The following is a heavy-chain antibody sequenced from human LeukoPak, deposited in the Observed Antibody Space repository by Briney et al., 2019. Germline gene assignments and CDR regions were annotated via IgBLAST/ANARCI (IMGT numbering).Heavy chain of an antibody. V-gene: IGHV3-15*07. CDR1: GFTFSNAW. Sequence: GGSLRLSCAVSGFTFSNAWMNWVRQAPGKGLEWVGRIKSKTEGGTIDYAAPVKGRFTISRDDSKNTLYLQMNSLKTEDTAVYYCTTDPYYDFVWGTYNVDWSQGTLVTVSS. CDR3: TTDPYYDFVWGTYNVD. J-gene: IGHJ4*02. CDR2: IKSKTEGGTI. D-gene: IGHD3-16*01.